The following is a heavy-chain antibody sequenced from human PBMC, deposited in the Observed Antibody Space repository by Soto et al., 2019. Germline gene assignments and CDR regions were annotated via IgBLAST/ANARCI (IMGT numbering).Heavy chain of an antibody. D-gene: IGHD3-3*01. CDR3: AGTGAYYDFWSGYNHYYFDY. CDR2: INHSGST. V-gene: IGHV4-34*01. Sequence: SETLSLTCAVYGGSFSGYYWSWIRQPPGKGLEWIGEINHSGSTNYNPSLKSRVTISVDTSKNQFSLKLSSVTAADTAVYYCAGTGAYYDFWSGYNHYYFDYWGQGTLVTVSS. J-gene: IGHJ4*02. CDR1: GGSFSGYY.